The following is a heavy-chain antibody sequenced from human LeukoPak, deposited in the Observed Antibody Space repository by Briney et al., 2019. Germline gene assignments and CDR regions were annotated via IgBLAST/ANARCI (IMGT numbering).Heavy chain of an antibody. CDR2: ISGSGGST. J-gene: IGHJ4*02. CDR3: ARSTVTTHGYFDY. D-gene: IGHD4-17*01. V-gene: IGHV3-23*01. Sequence: GGSLRLSCAASGFTFSSYAMSWVRQAPGKGLEWVSAISGSGGSTYYADSVKGRFTISRDTSKNTLYLQMNSLRAEDTATYYCARSTVTTHGYFDYWGQGTLVTVSS. CDR1: GFTFSSYA.